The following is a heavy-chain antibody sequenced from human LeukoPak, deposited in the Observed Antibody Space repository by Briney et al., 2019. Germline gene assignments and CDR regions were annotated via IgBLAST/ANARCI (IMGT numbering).Heavy chain of an antibody. V-gene: IGHV4-34*01. D-gene: IGHD6-13*01. CDR3: ARSPWAAAGTGYYYYYMDV. CDR2: INHSGST. Sequence: SETLSLTCAVYGGSFSGYYWSWIRQPPGKGLEWIGEINHSGSTNYNPSLKSRVTISVDTSKNQFSLKLSSVTAADTAVYYCARSPWAAAGTGYYYYYMDVWGKGTTVTISS. J-gene: IGHJ6*03. CDR1: GGSFSGYY.